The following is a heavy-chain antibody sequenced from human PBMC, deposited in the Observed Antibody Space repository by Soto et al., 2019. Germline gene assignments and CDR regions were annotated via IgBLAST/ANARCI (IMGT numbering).Heavy chain of an antibody. Sequence: QLQLQESGPGLVKPSETLSLTCTVSGGSVSTSSYYWGWIRQPPGRGLEWIGTVYYTGSTYYNPSPNNRVTISVDPSRHHSSLTLTPVAAAATAVYYCASPPPLSVQTIEPELFQHWGHGTLVTVSS. D-gene: IGHD2-15*01. J-gene: IGHJ1*01. CDR1: GGSVSTSSYY. CDR2: VYYTGST. V-gene: IGHV4-39*01. CDR3: ASPPPLSVQTIEPELFQH.